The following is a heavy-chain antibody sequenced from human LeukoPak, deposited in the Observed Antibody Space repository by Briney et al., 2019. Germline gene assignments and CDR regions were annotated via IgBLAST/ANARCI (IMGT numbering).Heavy chain of an antibody. CDR2: IYPGDSDT. V-gene: IGHV5-51*01. D-gene: IGHD3-22*01. J-gene: IGHJ4*02. CDR1: GYSFTSHW. CDR3: ARRVGSSGNPFDY. Sequence: GESLKISCKGSGYSFTSHWIGWVRQMPGKGLEWMWIIYPGDSDTRYSPSFQGQVTISADKSISTAYLQWSSLKASDTAMYYCARRVGSSGNPFDYWGQGTLVTVSS.